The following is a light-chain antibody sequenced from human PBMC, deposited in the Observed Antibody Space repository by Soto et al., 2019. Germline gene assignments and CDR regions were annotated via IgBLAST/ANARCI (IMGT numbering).Light chain of an antibody. CDR2: DVS. J-gene: IGLJ2*01. V-gene: IGLV2-14*01. CDR1: SSDVALYNY. Sequence: QSVLTQPASVSGSPGQSITISCTGTSSDVALYNYVSWYQQHPGKVPKLMIYDVSYRPSGVSNRFSGFKSGNTASLTISGLQAEDEADYYCSSYTSCNTVVFGGGTKLTVL. CDR3: SSYTSCNTVV.